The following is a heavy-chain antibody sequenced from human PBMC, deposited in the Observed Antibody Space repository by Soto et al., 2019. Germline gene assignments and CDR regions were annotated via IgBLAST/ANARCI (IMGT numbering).Heavy chain of an antibody. V-gene: IGHV4-34*01. CDR1: GGSFSGYY. Sequence: PSGTLSLTCAVYGGSFSGYYWSWIRQPPGKGLEWIGEINHSGSTNYNPSLKSRVTISVDTSKNQFSLKLSSVTAADTAVYYCASGKWGKRGGASWRGEYYYYYGMDVWGQGPTVT. CDR2: INHSGST. CDR3: ASGKWGKRGGASWRGEYYYYYGMDV. J-gene: IGHJ6*02. D-gene: IGHD2-8*01.